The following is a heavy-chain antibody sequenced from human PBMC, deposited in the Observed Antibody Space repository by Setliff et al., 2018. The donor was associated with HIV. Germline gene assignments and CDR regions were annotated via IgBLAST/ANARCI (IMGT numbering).Heavy chain of an antibody. CDR3: ARVGQQLALDY. CDR2: IIPMFGTA. V-gene: IGHV1-69*13. D-gene: IGHD6-13*01. J-gene: IGHJ4*02. CDR1: GDNFRFYA. Sequence: ASVKVSCKASGDNFRFYAFSWVRQAPGQGLEWMGGIIPMFGTANYAQKFQGRVTITADESTSTAYMELSSLRSEDTAVYYCARVGQQLALDYWGQGTLVTVSS.